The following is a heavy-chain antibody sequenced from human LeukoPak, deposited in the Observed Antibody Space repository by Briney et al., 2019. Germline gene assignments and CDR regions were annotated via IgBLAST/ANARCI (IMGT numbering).Heavy chain of an antibody. V-gene: IGHV3-30-3*02. J-gene: IGHJ4*02. CDR3: ASSRSGWIYFDY. CDR1: GFTFSSYA. D-gene: IGHD6-19*01. CDR2: ISYDGNNK. Sequence: GGSLRLSCAASGFTFSSYAMHWVRQALGEGLEWVAVISYDGNNKYYADSVKGRFTISRDNSKNTLYLQMSSLRVEDTAVYYCASSRSGWIYFDYWGQGTLVTVSS.